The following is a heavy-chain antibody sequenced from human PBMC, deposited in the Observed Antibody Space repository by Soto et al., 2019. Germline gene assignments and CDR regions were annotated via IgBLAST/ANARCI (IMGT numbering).Heavy chain of an antibody. CDR1: GGSISSGGYY. Sequence: SETLSLTCTVSGGSISSGGYYWSWIRQHPGKGLEWIGYIYYSGSTYYNPSLKSRVTISVDTSKSQFSLKLSSVTAADTAVYYCARSAHDYLDYWGQGTLVTVSS. V-gene: IGHV4-31*03. CDR2: IYYSGST. CDR3: ARSAHDYLDY. J-gene: IGHJ4*02.